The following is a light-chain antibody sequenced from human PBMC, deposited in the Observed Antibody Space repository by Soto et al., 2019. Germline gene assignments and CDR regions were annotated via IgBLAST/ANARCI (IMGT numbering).Light chain of an antibody. V-gene: IGKV1-33*01. CDR1: QNINTY. CDR2: AAS. Sequence: DIQMTQSPSSMSASVGDRVTMTCRASQNINTYLNWYQQRPGKAPKLLIYAASSLEPGVPSRFIGSGSGTDFTFTIASLQPDDIATYYCQQYDDPALTFGGGTKVE. J-gene: IGKJ4*01. CDR3: QQYDDPALT.